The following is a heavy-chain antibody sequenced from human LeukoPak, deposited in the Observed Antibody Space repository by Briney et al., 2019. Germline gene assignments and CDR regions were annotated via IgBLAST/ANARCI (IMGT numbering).Heavy chain of an antibody. D-gene: IGHD3-3*02. CDR1: GGSFSGYY. J-gene: IGHJ4*02. Sequence: SETLFLTCAVYGGSFSGYYWSWIRQPPGKGLEWIGEINHSGSTNYNPSLKSRVTISVDTSKNQFSLKLSSVTAADTAVYYCASFSIRSRGRADYWGQGTLVTVSS. CDR3: ASFSIRSRGRADY. CDR2: INHSGST. V-gene: IGHV4-34*01.